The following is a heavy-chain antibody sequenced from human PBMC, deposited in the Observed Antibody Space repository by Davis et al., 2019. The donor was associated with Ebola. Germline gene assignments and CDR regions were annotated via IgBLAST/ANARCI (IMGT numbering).Heavy chain of an antibody. CDR1: GYTFSSYA. D-gene: IGHD6-13*01. CDR2: ISYDGSNK. CDR3: ASLAAAGTAD. Sequence: PGGSLRLSCAASGYTFSSYAMHWVRQAPGKGLEWVAVISYDGSNKYYADSVRGRFTISRDNSKNTLYLQMNSLRAEDTAVYYCASLAAAGTADWGQGTLVTVSS. J-gene: IGHJ4*02. V-gene: IGHV3-30-3*01.